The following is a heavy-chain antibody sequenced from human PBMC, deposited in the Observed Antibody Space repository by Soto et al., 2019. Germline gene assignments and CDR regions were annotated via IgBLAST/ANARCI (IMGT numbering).Heavy chain of an antibody. V-gene: IGHV1-3*01. Sequence: ASVKVSCKASGYTFTSYAMHWVRQAPGQRLEWMGWINAGNGNTKYSQKFQGRVTITRDTSASTAYMELSSLRSEDTAVYYCAKDEVLWFGDYYYSNGMDVWGQGTTVTVSS. CDR3: AKDEVLWFGDYYYSNGMDV. D-gene: IGHD3-10*01. J-gene: IGHJ6*02. CDR1: GYTFTSYA. CDR2: INAGNGNT.